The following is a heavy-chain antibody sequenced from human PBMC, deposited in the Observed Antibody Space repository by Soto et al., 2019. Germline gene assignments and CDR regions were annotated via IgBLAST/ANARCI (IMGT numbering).Heavy chain of an antibody. J-gene: IGHJ3*02. V-gene: IGHV1-58*01. CDR3: AAGNAFYDYVWGSYRFDAFDI. CDR1: GFTFTSSA. CDR2: IVVGSGNT. D-gene: IGHD3-16*02. Sequence: QMQLVQSGPEVKKPGTSVKVSCKASGFTFTSSAVQWVRQARGQRLEWIGWIVVGSGNTNYAQKLQERVAISRDKSKSTAYMELSSLRSEDTAVYYCAAGNAFYDYVWGSYRFDAFDIWGQGTMVTVSS.